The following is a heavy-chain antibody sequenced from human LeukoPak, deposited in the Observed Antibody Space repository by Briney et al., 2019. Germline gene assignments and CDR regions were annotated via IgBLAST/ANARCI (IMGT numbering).Heavy chain of an antibody. Sequence: GGSLRLSCEASGSNFNSHTMGWVRQAPGKGLEWISSITSGSTTIYYGDSVRGRFTVSRDNAKNSLYLQMNSMMVADTAVYFCARDLGDGEYFFDFWGQGTLVSVSS. D-gene: IGHD3-10*01. CDR1: GSNFNSHT. CDR2: ITSGSTTI. V-gene: IGHV3-48*04. J-gene: IGHJ4*02. CDR3: ARDLGDGEYFFDF.